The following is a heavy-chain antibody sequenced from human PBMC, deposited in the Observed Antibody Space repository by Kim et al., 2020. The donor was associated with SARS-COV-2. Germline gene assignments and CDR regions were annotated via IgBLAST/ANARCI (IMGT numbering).Heavy chain of an antibody. CDR1: GYTFTSYY. V-gene: IGHV1-46*01. Sequence: ASVKVSCKASGYTFTSYYMHWVRQAPGQGLEWMGRINPSGGSTSYAQKFQGRVTMTRDTSTSTAYMELSSLRSEDTAVYYCARDQTTVTTALGYWGQGTLVTVSS. J-gene: IGHJ4*02. CDR3: ARDQTTVTTALGY. D-gene: IGHD4-17*01. CDR2: INPSGGST.